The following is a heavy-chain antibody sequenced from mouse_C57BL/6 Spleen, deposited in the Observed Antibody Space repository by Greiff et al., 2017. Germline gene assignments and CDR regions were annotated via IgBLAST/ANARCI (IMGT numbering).Heavy chain of an antibody. V-gene: IGHV5-6*01. J-gene: IGHJ3*01. CDR2: ISSGGSYT. CDR3: ARLGLAWFAY. CDR1: GFTFSDYG. D-gene: IGHD4-1*01. Sequence: EVHLVESGGGLVKPGGSLKLSCAASGFTFSDYGMHWVRQTPDKRLEWVATISSGGSYTYYPDSVKGRFTISRDNAKNTLYLQMSSLKSEDTAMYYCARLGLAWFAYWGQGTLVTV.